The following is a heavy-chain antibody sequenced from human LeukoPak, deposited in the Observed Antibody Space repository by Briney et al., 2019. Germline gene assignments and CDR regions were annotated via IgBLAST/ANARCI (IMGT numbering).Heavy chain of an antibody. D-gene: IGHD6-19*01. V-gene: IGHV7-4-1*02. Sequence: ASVKVSCKASGYSFTSYAMNWVRQAPGQGLEWMGWINTNTGNPTYAQGFTGRFVFSLDTSVSTAYLQISSLKAEDTAVYYCARARSGWTSDAFDIWGQGTMVTVSS. CDR1: GYSFTSYA. CDR3: ARARSGWTSDAFDI. J-gene: IGHJ3*02. CDR2: INTNTGNP.